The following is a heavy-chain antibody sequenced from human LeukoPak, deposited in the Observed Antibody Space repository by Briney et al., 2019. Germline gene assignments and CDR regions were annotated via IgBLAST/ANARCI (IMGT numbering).Heavy chain of an antibody. Sequence: SETLSLTCTVSGGSISSYYWSWIRQPAGKGLEWIGRIYTSGSTNYNPSLKSRVTMSVDTSKNQFSLKLSSVTAADTAVYYCAKDRRPTVSGGYFDLWGRGTLVIVSS. D-gene: IGHD3-10*01. CDR3: AKDRRPTVSGGYFDL. CDR1: GGSISSYY. J-gene: IGHJ2*01. V-gene: IGHV4-4*07. CDR2: IYTSGST.